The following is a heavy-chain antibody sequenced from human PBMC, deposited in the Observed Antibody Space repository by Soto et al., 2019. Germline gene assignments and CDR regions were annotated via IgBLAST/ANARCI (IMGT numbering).Heavy chain of an antibody. CDR3: ARDSRDFWSGYTYYYGMDV. CDR2: IYYSGST. Sequence: NPSETLSLTCTVSGGSISSYYWSWIRQPPGKGLEWIGYIYYSGSTNYNPSLKSRVTISVDTSKNQLSLKLSSVTAADTAVYYCARDSRDFWSGYTYYYGMDVWGQGTTVTVSS. D-gene: IGHD3-3*01. V-gene: IGHV4-59*01. CDR1: GGSISSYY. J-gene: IGHJ6*02.